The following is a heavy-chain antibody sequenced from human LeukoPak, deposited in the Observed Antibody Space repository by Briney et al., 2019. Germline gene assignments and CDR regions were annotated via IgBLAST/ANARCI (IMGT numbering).Heavy chain of an antibody. J-gene: IGHJ3*02. Sequence: PSETLSLTCTVSGGSISSHCWSWIRQPPGKGLEWIGYIYYSGSTNYNPSLKSRVTISVDTSKNQFSLKLSSVTAADTAVYYCARDHYDILTGYSYDAFDIWGQGTMVTVSS. D-gene: IGHD3-9*01. V-gene: IGHV4-59*11. CDR1: GGSISSHC. CDR3: ARDHYDILTGYSYDAFDI. CDR2: IYYSGST.